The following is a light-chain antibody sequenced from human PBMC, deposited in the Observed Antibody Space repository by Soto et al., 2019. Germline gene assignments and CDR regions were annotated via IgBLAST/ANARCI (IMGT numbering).Light chain of an antibody. CDR2: KAS. V-gene: IGKV1-5*03. CDR1: QSISRW. CDR3: QQYNSYTT. Sequence: DIQMTQSPSTLAASVGDRVTITCRASQSISRWLAWHQQKPGKAPKLLIYKASSLESGVPPRFSGSGSGTEFTLTISSLQPDDFATYYCQQYNSYTTFGQGTKLEIK. J-gene: IGKJ2*01.